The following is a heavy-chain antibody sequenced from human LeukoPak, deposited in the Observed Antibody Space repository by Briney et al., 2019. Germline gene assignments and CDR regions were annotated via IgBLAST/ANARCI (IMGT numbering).Heavy chain of an antibody. D-gene: IGHD6-19*01. V-gene: IGHV3-66*01. CDR3: AREGYSGGWYYFDY. J-gene: IGHJ4*02. Sequence: GGSLRLSCAASGFTVSSKYMSWVRQAPGKGLEWVSLISIAGSTNYADSVKGRFTISRDNAKNSLYLQMNSLRAEDTAVYYCAREGYSGGWYYFDYWGQGTLVTVSS. CDR1: GFTVSSKY. CDR2: ISIAGST.